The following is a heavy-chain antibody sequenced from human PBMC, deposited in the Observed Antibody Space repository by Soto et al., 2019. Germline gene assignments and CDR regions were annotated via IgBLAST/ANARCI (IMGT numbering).Heavy chain of an antibody. CDR3: ARRDAAMVYYFDY. J-gene: IGHJ4*02. CDR2: VYYSGST. Sequence: SETLSLTCTFSVGSVSSSRYYCGWVRPPPGKGLEWIGSVYYSGSTYYNPSLESRVTISVDKSKNQFSLKLSSVTAADTAVYYCARRDAAMVYYFDYWGQGTLVTVSS. CDR1: VGSVSSSRYY. V-gene: IGHV4-39*01. D-gene: IGHD5-18*01.